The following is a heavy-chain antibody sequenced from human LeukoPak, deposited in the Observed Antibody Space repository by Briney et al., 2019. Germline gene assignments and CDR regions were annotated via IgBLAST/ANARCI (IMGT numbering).Heavy chain of an antibody. Sequence: PGGSLRLSCAASGFTFSSYWMHWVRQAPGKGLVWVSRIHSDGSSTSYADSVRGRFTISRDNAKNSLYLQMNSLRAEDTALYYCARNSRDSFDIWGQGTMVTVSS. J-gene: IGHJ3*02. CDR2: IHSDGSST. CDR1: GFTFSSYW. V-gene: IGHV3-74*01. CDR3: ARNSRDSFDI.